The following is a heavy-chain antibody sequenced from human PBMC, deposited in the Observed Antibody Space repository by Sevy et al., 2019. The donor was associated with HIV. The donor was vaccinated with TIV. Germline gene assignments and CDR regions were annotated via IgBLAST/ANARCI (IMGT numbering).Heavy chain of an antibody. J-gene: IGHJ4*02. Sequence: SETLSLTCTVSGGSITSLYWNWIRQPPGKGLEWIANIYYNGQINYNPSLKSRVTLSLATSKNQFSLRLGSVTAADTAMYYCAGENAWGRGYSWGQGTLVTVSS. CDR2: IYYNGQI. CDR1: GGSITSLY. D-gene: IGHD1-26*01. CDR3: AGENAWGRGYS. V-gene: IGHV4-59*08.